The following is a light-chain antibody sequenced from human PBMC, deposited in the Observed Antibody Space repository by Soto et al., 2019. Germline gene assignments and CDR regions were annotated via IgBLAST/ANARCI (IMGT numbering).Light chain of an antibody. CDR1: QSVSRTY. V-gene: IGKV3-20*01. J-gene: IGKJ1*01. CDR2: ATS. Sequence: EIVLTQSPGTLSLSPGERATLSCRASQSVSRTYLAWYQQKPVQAPRLLIYATSSRATGIPDRFSGSGSGTDFTLTISRLEPEDFAVYYCHQYGSSPWTFGQGTKVDIK. CDR3: HQYGSSPWT.